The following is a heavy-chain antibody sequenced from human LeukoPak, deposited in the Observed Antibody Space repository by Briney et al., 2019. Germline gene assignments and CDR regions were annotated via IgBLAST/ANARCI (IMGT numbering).Heavy chain of an antibody. J-gene: IGHJ4*02. Sequence: PGGSLRLSCTASGFTLSSCAMSWVRQAPGEGLEWVSTISGSADNTNYAEAVKGRFTISRDSSKNTMYLQMNSLRAEDTAVYYCAKQGFGCWGQGTLVTVSS. CDR2: ISGSADNT. CDR1: GFTLSSCA. CDR3: AKQGFGC. V-gene: IGHV3-23*01.